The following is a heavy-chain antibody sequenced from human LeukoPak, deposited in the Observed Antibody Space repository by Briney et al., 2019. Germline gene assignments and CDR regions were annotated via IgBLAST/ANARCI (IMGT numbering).Heavy chain of an antibody. CDR2: ISGSGGST. D-gene: IGHD3-10*02. Sequence: SGGTLRLSCAASGFTFSSYGMSWVRQAPGKGLEWVSAISGSGGSTYYADSVKGRFTISRDNSKNTLYLQMNSLRAKDTAVYYCAELGITMIGGVWGKGTTVTISS. CDR3: AELGITMIGGV. J-gene: IGHJ6*04. V-gene: IGHV3-23*01. CDR1: GFTFSSYG.